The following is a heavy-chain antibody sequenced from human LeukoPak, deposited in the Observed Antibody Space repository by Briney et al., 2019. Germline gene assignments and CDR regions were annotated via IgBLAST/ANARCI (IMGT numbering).Heavy chain of an antibody. CDR1: GGSFSGYY. V-gene: IGHV4-34*01. CDR2: INHSGST. J-gene: IGHJ5*02. Sequence: SETLSLTCGVYGGSFSGYYWSWIRQSPGKGLEWIGEINHSGSTNYNPSLKSRVTISVDTSKNQFSLKLSSVPAADTAVYYCARAGPVWFGSQTNWFDPWGQGTLVTVSS. D-gene: IGHD3-10*01. CDR3: ARAGPVWFGSQTNWFDP.